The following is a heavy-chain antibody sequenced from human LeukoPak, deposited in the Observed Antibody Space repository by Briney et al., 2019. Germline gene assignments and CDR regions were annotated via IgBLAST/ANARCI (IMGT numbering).Heavy chain of an antibody. D-gene: IGHD3-3*01. V-gene: IGHV3-53*01. CDR1: GFTVSSNY. CDR2: IYSGGST. Sequence: GGSLTLSCAASGFTVSSNYMSWVRQAPGKGLEWVSVIYSGGSTYYADSVKGRFTISRDNSKNTLYLQMNSLRAEDTAVYYCARWGGRKYYDFWSGDKDGMDVWGQGTTVTVSS. CDR3: ARWGGRKYYDFWSGDKDGMDV. J-gene: IGHJ6*02.